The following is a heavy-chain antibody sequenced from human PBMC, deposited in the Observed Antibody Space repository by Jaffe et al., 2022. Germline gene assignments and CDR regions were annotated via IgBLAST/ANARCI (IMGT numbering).Heavy chain of an antibody. Sequence: EVQLLESGGGLVQPGGSLRLSCAASGFTFSSYAMSWVRQAPGKGLEWVSAISGSGGSTYYADSVKGRFTISRDNSKNTLYLQMNSLRAEDTAVYYCAKGYSSSWYASASYYYYYYMDVWGKGTTVTVSS. CDR1: GFTFSSYA. CDR2: ISGSGGST. CDR3: AKGYSSSWYASASYYYYYYMDV. J-gene: IGHJ6*03. D-gene: IGHD6-13*01. V-gene: IGHV3-23*01.